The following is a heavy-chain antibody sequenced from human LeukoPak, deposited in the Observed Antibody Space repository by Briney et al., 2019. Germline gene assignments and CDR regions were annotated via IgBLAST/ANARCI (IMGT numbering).Heavy chain of an antibody. D-gene: IGHD1-7*01. Sequence: ARSRSPACAASRSTFSSVAMSWDSHAQGKWLEWVSAVSSSGGNTYYTNSGKGRFTIYTDTSTNTLYLQMNRLRAEDTAVYYCAKDGYRNSAGTTYFDYWGQGTLVTVSS. CDR2: VSSSGGNT. J-gene: IGHJ4*02. CDR3: AKDGYRNSAGTTYFDY. CDR1: RSTFSSVA. V-gene: IGHV3-23*01.